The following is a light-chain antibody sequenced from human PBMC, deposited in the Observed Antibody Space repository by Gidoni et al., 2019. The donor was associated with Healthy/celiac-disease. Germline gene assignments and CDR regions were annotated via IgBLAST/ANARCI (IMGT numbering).Light chain of an antibody. CDR2: SNN. J-gene: IGLJ1*01. V-gene: IGLV1-44*01. CDR3: AAWDDSLNGWV. Sequence: QSVLTQPPSASGTPGKRVTISCSGSSSNIGSNTVNWYQQLPGTAPKLLIYSNNQRPSVVPDRFSGSKSGTSASLAISGLQSEDEADYYCAAWDDSLNGWVFGTGTKVTVL. CDR1: SSNIGSNT.